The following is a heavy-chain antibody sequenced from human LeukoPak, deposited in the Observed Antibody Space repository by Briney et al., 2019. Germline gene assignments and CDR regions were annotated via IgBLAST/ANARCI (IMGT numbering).Heavy chain of an antibody. Sequence: GGSLRLSCAAYGVTFSSYAMSWVRQAPGKGLEWVSAISGSGGSTYYADSVKGQFTISRDNSKNTLYLQMNSLRAEDTAVYYCATSIVPGDYWGQGTLVTVSS. V-gene: IGHV3-23*01. CDR3: ATSIVPGDY. D-gene: IGHD2-8*01. J-gene: IGHJ4*02. CDR2: ISGSGGST. CDR1: GVTFSSYA.